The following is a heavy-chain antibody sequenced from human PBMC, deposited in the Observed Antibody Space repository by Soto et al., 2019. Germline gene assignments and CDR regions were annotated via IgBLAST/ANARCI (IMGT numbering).Heavy chain of an antibody. CDR2: IYYSGST. J-gene: IGHJ2*01. CDR3: ARRGIAARGVYWCFDL. Sequence: PSETLSLTCTVSGGSISSSSYYWGWIRQPPGKGLEWIGSIYYSGSTYYNPSLKSRVTISVDTSKNQFSLKLSSVTAADTAVYYCARRGIAARGVYWCFDLWGRGTLVTVSS. V-gene: IGHV4-39*01. D-gene: IGHD6-6*01. CDR1: GGSISSSSYY.